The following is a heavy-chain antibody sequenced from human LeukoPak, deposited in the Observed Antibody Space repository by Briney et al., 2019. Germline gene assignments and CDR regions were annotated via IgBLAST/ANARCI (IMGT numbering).Heavy chain of an antibody. D-gene: IGHD2-2*01. J-gene: IGHJ4*02. CDR2: ISSSSSTI. V-gene: IGHV3-48*01. CDR3: AKDLPQYCTSTSCLTPFDY. CDR1: GFTFSSYR. Sequence: GGSLRLSCAASGFTFSSYRMNWVRQAPGKGLEWVSYISSSSSTIYYADSVKGRFTISRDNAKNSLYLQMNSLRAEDTAVYYCAKDLPQYCTSTSCLTPFDYWGQGTLVTVSS.